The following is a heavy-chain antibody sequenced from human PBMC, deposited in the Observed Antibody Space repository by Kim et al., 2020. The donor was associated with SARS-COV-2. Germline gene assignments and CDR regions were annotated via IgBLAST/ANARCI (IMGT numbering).Heavy chain of an antibody. Sequence: EYAASVKGRFTFSRDDSKNSLYLQMNSLKTEDTAVYYCARRSATHYYFDLWGRGTLVTVSS. J-gene: IGHJ2*01. CDR3: ARRSATHYYFDL. V-gene: IGHV3-72*01. D-gene: IGHD1-26*01.